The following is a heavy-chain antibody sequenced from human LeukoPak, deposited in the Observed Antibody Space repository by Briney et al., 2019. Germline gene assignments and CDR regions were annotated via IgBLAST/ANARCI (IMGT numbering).Heavy chain of an antibody. CDR3: VLGGSGPFDY. V-gene: IGHV1-69*05. Sequence: SVEVSCKASGGTFSSYAISWVRQAPGQGLEWMGRIIPIFGTANYAQKFQGRVTITTDESTSTAYMELSSLRSEDTAVYYCVLGGSGPFDYWGQGTLVTVSS. CDR2: IIPIFGTA. CDR1: GGTFSSYA. J-gene: IGHJ4*02. D-gene: IGHD3-10*01.